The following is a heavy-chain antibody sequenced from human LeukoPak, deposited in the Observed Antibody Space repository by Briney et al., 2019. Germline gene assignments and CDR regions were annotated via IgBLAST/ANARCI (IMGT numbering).Heavy chain of an antibody. J-gene: IGHJ4*02. D-gene: IGHD3-10*01. V-gene: IGHV1-24*01. CDR1: GYTLTELY. CDR3: ATDLRTRGPFDY. CDR2: FNPEDGET. Sequence: HRASVSLSCEVSGYTLTELYMHWVRQPPGKGLEWLGGFNPEDGETIYAQKFQGRVTMTEDTSTDTAYMELSSLRAEDTAVYYCATDLRTRGPFDYWGQGTLVTVSS.